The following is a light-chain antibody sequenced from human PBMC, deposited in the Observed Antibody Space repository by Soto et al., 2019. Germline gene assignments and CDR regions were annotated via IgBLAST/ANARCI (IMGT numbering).Light chain of an antibody. CDR2: DNN. J-gene: IGLJ2*01. CDR1: SSNIGNNY. CDR3: ATWDGSLPGEV. Sequence: QSVLTQSPSVSAAPGQKVTISCSGSSSNIGNNYVSWYQQLPGTAPKLLIYDNNKRPSGIPDRFSGSKSGTSGTLDITGLQTGDEADYYCATWDGSLPGEVVGGGTKLTVL. V-gene: IGLV1-51*01.